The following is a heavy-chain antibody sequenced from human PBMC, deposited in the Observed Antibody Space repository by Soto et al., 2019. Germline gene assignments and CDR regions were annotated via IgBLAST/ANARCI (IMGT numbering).Heavy chain of an antibody. CDR2: ISGSGGST. Sequence: GGSLRLSCAASGFTFSSYAMSWVRQAPGKGLEWVSAISGSGGSTYYADSVKGRFTISRDNSKNTLYLQMNSLRAEDTAVYYCAKDRTEYSSSWYYYFDYWGQGTLVTVSS. D-gene: IGHD6-13*01. CDR3: AKDRTEYSSSWYYYFDY. V-gene: IGHV3-23*01. J-gene: IGHJ4*02. CDR1: GFTFSSYA.